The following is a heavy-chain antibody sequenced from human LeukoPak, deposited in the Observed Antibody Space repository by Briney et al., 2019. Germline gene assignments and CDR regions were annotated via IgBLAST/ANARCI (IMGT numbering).Heavy chain of an antibody. CDR1: GFTFDDYA. D-gene: IGHD3-22*01. V-gene: IGHV3-43D*03. J-gene: IGHJ4*02. CDR2: ISWDGGST. Sequence: PGGSLRLSCAASGFTFDDYAMHWARQAPGKGLEWVSLISWDGGSTYYADSVKGRFTISRDNSKNSLYLQMNSLRAEDTALYYCAKDIGLSDSSGYYDYWGQGTLVTVSS. CDR3: AKDIGLSDSSGYYDY.